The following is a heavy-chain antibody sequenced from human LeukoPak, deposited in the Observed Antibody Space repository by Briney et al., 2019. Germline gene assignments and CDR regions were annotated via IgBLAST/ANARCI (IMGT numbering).Heavy chain of an antibody. V-gene: IGHV4-61*01. CDR1: GGSVSSGSYY. Sequence: SETLSLTCTVSGGSVSSGSYYWNWIRQPPGKGLEWIGEINHSGSTNYNPSLKSRVTISVDTSKNQFSLKLSSVTAADTAVYYCASAWNLDYWGQGTLVTVSS. CDR2: INHSGST. CDR3: ASAWNLDY. J-gene: IGHJ4*02. D-gene: IGHD1-1*01.